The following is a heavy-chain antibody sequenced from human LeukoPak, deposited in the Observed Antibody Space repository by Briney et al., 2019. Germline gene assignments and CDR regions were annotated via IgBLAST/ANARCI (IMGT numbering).Heavy chain of an antibody. J-gene: IGHJ4*02. CDR3: ARGAPYYFDY. CDR2: IYYSGST. Sequence: SQTLSLTCTVSSGSISNGGYYWSWIRQHPGKGLEWIGYIYYSGSTYYNPSLKSRVTMSVDSSKNQFSLKLSSVTAADTAVYYCARGAPYYFDYWGQGTLVTVSS. CDR1: SGSISNGGYY. V-gene: IGHV4-31*03.